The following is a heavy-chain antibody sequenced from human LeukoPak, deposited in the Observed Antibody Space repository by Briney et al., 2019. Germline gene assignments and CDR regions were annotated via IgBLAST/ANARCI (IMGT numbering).Heavy chain of an antibody. V-gene: IGHV4-30-4*01. CDR2: IYYSGST. D-gene: IGHD3-3*01. CDR3: ARHSGLRSPFDP. CDR1: GGSISSGDYY. Sequence: PSQTLSLTCTVSGGSISSGDYYWSWIRQPPGTGLEWIGYIYYSGSTYYNPSLKSRVTISVDTSKNQFSLKLSSVTAADTSVYYCARHSGLRSPFDPWGQGTLVTVSS. J-gene: IGHJ5*02.